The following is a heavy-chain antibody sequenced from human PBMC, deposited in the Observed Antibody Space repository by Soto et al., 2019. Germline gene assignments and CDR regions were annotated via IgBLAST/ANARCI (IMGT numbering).Heavy chain of an antibody. CDR2: ISGSGGST. J-gene: IGHJ4*02. Sequence: EVQLLESGGGLVQPGGSLRLSCAASGFTFSSYAMSWVRQAPGKGLEWVSAISGSGGSTYYEDSVKGRFTISRDNSKNTLYLQMNSLRAEDTAVYYCAKSRENYGDTIGFDYWGQGTLVTVSS. V-gene: IGHV3-23*01. CDR1: GFTFSSYA. CDR3: AKSRENYGDTIGFDY. D-gene: IGHD4-17*01.